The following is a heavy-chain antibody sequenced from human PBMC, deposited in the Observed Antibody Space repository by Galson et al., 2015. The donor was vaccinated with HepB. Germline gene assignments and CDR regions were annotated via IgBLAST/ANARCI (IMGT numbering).Heavy chain of an antibody. D-gene: IGHD2-2*01. V-gene: IGHV7-4-1*02. CDR2: IHTNTGNP. CDR3: ARGKYCSSPSCSEARNPIDM. J-gene: IGHJ3*02. Sequence: SVKVSCKASGYTFTSNAMNWVRQAPGQGLEWMGWIHTNTGNPTYAQGFTGRFVFSLDTSVNTAYLQISSLEAEDTAVYYCARGKYCSSPSCSEARNPIDMWGQGTMITVSS. CDR1: GYTFTSNA.